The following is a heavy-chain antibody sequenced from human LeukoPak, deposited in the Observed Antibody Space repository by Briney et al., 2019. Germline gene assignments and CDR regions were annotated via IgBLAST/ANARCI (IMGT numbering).Heavy chain of an antibody. Sequence: GGSLRLSCAASGFTFSSYEMNWVRQAPGKGLEWVSVIYSGGSTYYADSVKGRFTISRDNSKNTLYLQMNSLRAEDTAVYYCARLGGSNPYFDYWGQGTLVTVSS. D-gene: IGHD5-12*01. CDR2: IYSGGST. J-gene: IGHJ4*02. CDR1: GFTFSSYE. CDR3: ARLGGSNPYFDY. V-gene: IGHV3-66*01.